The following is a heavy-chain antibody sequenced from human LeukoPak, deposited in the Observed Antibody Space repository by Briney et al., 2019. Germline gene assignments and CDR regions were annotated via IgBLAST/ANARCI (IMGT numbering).Heavy chain of an antibody. CDR3: ASSIFGVVISGWGAFDI. Sequence: GGSLRLSCVASRFTFSSYSMNWVRQAPGKGLEWVSSISSSSSYIYYADSVKGRFTISRDNAKNSLYLQMNSLRAEDTAVYYCASSIFGVVISGWGAFDIWGQGTMVTVSS. D-gene: IGHD3-3*01. CDR1: RFTFSSYS. J-gene: IGHJ3*02. CDR2: ISSSSSYI. V-gene: IGHV3-21*01.